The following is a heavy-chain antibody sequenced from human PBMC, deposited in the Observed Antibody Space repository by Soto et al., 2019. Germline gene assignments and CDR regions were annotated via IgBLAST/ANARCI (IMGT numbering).Heavy chain of an antibody. J-gene: IGHJ4*02. CDR1: GGSIGNYF. CDR2: IDNSGST. V-gene: IGHV4-4*07. D-gene: IGHD3-3*01. Sequence: SETLSLTCTVSGGSIGNYFCNWIRQPAGKGLEWIGRIDNSGSTNYNPSLKSRITMSADTSRNQFSLKLNSVTAADTAVYYCARGGQDFWSGPFDYWGQGALAPVFS. CDR3: ARGGQDFWSGPFDY.